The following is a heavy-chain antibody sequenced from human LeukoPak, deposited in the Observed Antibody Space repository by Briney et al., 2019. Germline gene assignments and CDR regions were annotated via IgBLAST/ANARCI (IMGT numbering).Heavy chain of an antibody. Sequence: GGSLRLSCAVSGFSVSNNYMSWVRQAPGKGLAWVSVIYSDGNTYYAESVKGRFTISRDNSKNTLYLQMNSLRAGDTAVYYCARGGGGGNPFDYWGQGTLVTVSS. CDR3: ARGGGGGNPFDY. CDR2: IYSDGNT. J-gene: IGHJ4*02. D-gene: IGHD4-23*01. CDR1: GFSVSNNY. V-gene: IGHV3-53*01.